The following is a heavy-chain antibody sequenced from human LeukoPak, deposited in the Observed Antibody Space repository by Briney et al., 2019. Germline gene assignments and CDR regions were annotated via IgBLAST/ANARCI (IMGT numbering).Heavy chain of an antibody. J-gene: IGHJ6*02. CDR2: INHSGST. D-gene: IGHD6-13*01. V-gene: IGHV4-34*01. Sequence: SETLSLTCAVYGGCFSGYYWSWIRQPPGKGLEWIGEINHSGSTNYNPSLKSRVTISVDTSKNQFSLKLSSVTAADTAVYYCARVGRYSSSRYPYYYGMDVWGQGTTVTVSS. CDR3: ARVGRYSSSRYPYYYGMDV. CDR1: GGCFSGYY.